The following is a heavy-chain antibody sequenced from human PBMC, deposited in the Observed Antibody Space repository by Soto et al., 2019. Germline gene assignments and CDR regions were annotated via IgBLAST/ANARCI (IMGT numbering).Heavy chain of an antibody. J-gene: IGHJ4*02. V-gene: IGHV1-18*01. CDR2: ISAYNGNT. Sequence: QVQLVQSGAEVKKPGASVKVSCKASGYTFTSYGISWARQAPGQGLEWRGWISAYNGNTNYAQKLQGRVTMTTDTSTSTAYMELRSLRSDDTAVYYCAREMYYDILTGYYLAYWGQGTPVTVSS. D-gene: IGHD3-9*01. CDR3: AREMYYDILTGYYLAY. CDR1: GYTFTSYG.